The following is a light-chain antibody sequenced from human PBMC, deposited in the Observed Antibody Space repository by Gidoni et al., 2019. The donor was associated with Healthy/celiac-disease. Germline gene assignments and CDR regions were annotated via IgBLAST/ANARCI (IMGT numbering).Light chain of an antibody. V-gene: IGKV3-20*01. J-gene: IGKJ2*01. Sequence: EIVLTQSPGTLSLSPGDRATLSCRASQSVSSSYFAWYQQKPGQAPRLLIYGASSRATGIPDRFSGSGSGTDFTLTISRLEPEDFAVYYCQQYGSSPYTFXXXTKLEIK. CDR3: QQYGSSPYT. CDR2: GAS. CDR1: QSVSSSY.